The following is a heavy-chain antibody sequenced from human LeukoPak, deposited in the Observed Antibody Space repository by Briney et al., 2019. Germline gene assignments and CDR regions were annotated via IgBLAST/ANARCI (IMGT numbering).Heavy chain of an antibody. CDR1: GGSISSYY. J-gene: IGHJ4*02. Sequence: SETLSLTCTVSGGSISSYYWSWIRQPPGKGLEWIGYIYYSGSTNYNPSLKSRVTISVDTSKNQFSLKLSSVTAADTAVYYCARDLGSSIDYWGQGTLVTVSS. CDR3: ARDLGSSIDY. CDR2: IYYSGST. D-gene: IGHD6-6*01. V-gene: IGHV4-59*01.